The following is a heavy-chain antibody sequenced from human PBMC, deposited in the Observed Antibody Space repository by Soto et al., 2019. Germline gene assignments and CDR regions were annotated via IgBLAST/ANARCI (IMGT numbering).Heavy chain of an antibody. D-gene: IGHD3-22*01. CDR3: AKTYYDSSALDY. V-gene: IGHV4-4*07. Sequence: SETLSLTCTVSGGSISSYYWSWIRQPAGKGLEWIGRIYTSGSTNYNPSLKSRVTMSVDTSKNQFSLKLSSVTAADTAVFYCAKTYYDSSALDYWGQGTLVTVSS. J-gene: IGHJ4*02. CDR1: GGSISSYY. CDR2: IYTSGST.